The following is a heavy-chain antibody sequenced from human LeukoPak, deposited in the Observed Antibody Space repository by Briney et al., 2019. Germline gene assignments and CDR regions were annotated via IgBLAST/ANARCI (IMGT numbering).Heavy chain of an antibody. D-gene: IGHD6-6*01. CDR2: IYYSGST. J-gene: IGHJ4*02. Sequence: SETLSPTCTVSGGSISSSSYYWGWIRQPPGKGLEWIGSIYYSGSTYYNPSLKSRVTISVDTSKNQFSLKLSSVTAADTAVYYCARGEYSSSSDYWGQGTLVTVSS. V-gene: IGHV4-39*07. CDR1: GGSISSSSYY. CDR3: ARGEYSSSSDY.